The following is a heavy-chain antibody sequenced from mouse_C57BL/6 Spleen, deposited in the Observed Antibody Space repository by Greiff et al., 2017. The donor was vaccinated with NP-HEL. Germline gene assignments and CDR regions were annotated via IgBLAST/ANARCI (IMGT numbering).Heavy chain of an antibody. CDR2: IWSGGST. J-gene: IGHJ4*01. V-gene: IGHV2-2*01. D-gene: IGHD2-5*01. CDR3: ARNPLYYSNYDYAMDY. Sequence: VKLVESGPGLVQPSQCLSITCTVSGFSLTSYGVHWVRQSPGKGLEWLGVIWSGGSTDYNAAFISRLSISKDNSKSQVFFKMNSLQADDTAIYYCARNPLYYSNYDYAMDYWGQGTSVTVSS. CDR1: GFSLTSYG.